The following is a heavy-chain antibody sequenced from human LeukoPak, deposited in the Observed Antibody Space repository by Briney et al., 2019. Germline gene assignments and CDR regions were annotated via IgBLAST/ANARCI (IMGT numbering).Heavy chain of an antibody. Sequence: GGSLRLSCAASGFTFRSYWMSWVRQAPGKGLEWVANINQDGSEKYYVDSVKGRFTISRDNAKNSLYLQMNSLRAEDTAVYYCAKGSKAVVFTRDHYMDVWGKGTTVTFSS. CDR3: AKGSKAVVFTRDHYMDV. D-gene: IGHD3-22*01. J-gene: IGHJ6*03. V-gene: IGHV3-7*01. CDR1: GFTFRSYW. CDR2: INQDGSEK.